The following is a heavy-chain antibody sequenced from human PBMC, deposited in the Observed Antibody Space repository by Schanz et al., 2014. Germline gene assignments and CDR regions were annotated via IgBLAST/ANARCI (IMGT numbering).Heavy chain of an antibody. CDR3: ARCRVVPAAPEFDY. V-gene: IGHV4-59*01. CDR2: IYYSGST. J-gene: IGHJ4*02. D-gene: IGHD2-2*01. Sequence: QVQLQESGPGLVKPSETLSLTCTVSSASIRTYYWSWIRRPPGKGREWIGYIYYSGSTTYNPALKSRVTISVDTSRKQFSLNLSSVTAADTAVYYCARCRVVPAAPEFDYWGQGILVTVSS. CDR1: SASIRTYY.